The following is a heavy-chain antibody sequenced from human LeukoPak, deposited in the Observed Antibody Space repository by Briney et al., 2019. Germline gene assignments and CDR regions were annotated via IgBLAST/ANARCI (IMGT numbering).Heavy chain of an antibody. CDR1: GFTFSSYA. V-gene: IGHV3-23*01. CDR3: AKRLAVAGTGYYFDY. Sequence: GGSLRLSCEASGFTFSSYAMSWVRQAPGKGLEWVSAISGSGGSTYYADSVKGRFTISRDNSKNTLYLQMNSLRAEDTAVYYCAKRLAVAGTGYYFDYWGQGTLVTVSS. J-gene: IGHJ4*02. CDR2: ISGSGGST. D-gene: IGHD6-19*01.